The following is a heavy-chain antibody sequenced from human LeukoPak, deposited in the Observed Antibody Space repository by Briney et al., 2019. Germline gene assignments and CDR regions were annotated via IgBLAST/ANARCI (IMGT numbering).Heavy chain of an antibody. CDR3: TTEAYGSGSGLDY. D-gene: IGHD3-10*01. CDR2: IKSKTDGGTT. V-gene: IGHV3-15*01. J-gene: IGHJ4*02. Sequence: PGGSLRLSCAASGFTLSNAWMSWVRQAPGKGLEWVGRIKSKTDGGTTDYAAPVKGRFTISRDDSKNTLYLQMNSLKTEDTAVYYCTTEAYGSGSGLDYWGQGTLVTVSS. CDR1: GFTLSNAW.